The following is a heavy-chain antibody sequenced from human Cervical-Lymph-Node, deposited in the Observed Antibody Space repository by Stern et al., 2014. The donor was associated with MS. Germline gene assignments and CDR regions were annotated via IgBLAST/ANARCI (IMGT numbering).Heavy chain of an antibody. CDR2: IDWNDDK. V-gene: IGHV2-70*01. Sequence: QITLKESGPALVKPTHSLTLTCTFSGFSLSTSGMCVSWIRQPPGQALEWLALIDWNDDKYYSTSIKTRLSNSKDTTKNQVVLTMTNMDPVDTSTDYCARTHDIDIDYWGQGTLVTVSS. J-gene: IGHJ4*02. CDR1: GFSLSTSGMC. D-gene: IGHD5-12*01. CDR3: ARTHDIDIDY.